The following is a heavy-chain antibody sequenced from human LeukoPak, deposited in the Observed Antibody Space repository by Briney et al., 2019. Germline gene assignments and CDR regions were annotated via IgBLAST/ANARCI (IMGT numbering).Heavy chain of an antibody. Sequence: SETLSLTCTVSGGSISSGGYYWSWIRQPPGKGLEWIGYIYHSGSTYYNPSLKSRVTISVDRSKNQFSLKLSSVTAADTAVYYCARDSITMIVSDWGQGTLVTVSS. CDR3: ARDSITMIVSD. J-gene: IGHJ4*02. V-gene: IGHV4-30-2*01. D-gene: IGHD3-22*01. CDR1: GGSISSGGYY. CDR2: IYHSGST.